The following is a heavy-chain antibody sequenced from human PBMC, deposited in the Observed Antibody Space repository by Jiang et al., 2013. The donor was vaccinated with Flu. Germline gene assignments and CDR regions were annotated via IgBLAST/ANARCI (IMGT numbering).Heavy chain of an antibody. CDR3: ARIRDTSAYYYFYGLDV. Sequence: SGAEVKKAGSSVKVSCKASGDIFDRHTIAWVRQAPGQGLEWMGRIIPVSTITKTAQKFQDRVALTADKSTGTAYMELSDLTSEDTAVYYCARIRDTSAYYYFYGLDVWGHGTTVTVS. CDR1: GDIFDRHT. V-gene: IGHV1-69*04. D-gene: IGHD3-10*01. J-gene: IGHJ6*02. CDR2: IIPVSTIT.